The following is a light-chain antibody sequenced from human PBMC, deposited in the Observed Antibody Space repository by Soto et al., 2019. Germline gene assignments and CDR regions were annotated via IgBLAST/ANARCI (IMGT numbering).Light chain of an antibody. CDR1: SGHSHYA. CDR3: QTWGTGIHEVV. V-gene: IGLV4-69*01. J-gene: IGLJ3*02. Sequence: QSVLTQSPSASASLGASVRLTCTLSSGHSHYAITWHQQRPEKGPRYLMRLNSDGTHNKGDGIPDRFSGSSSGAERYLTISSLQSEDEADYYCQTWGTGIHEVVFGGGTKVTVL. CDR2: LNSDGTH.